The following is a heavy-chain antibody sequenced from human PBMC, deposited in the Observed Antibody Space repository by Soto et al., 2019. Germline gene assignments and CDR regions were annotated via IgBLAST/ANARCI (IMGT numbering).Heavy chain of an antibody. V-gene: IGHV3-30-3*01. CDR1: GFTFSNYG. CDR3: AREPSMCLRDIDY. D-gene: IGHD3-10*02. J-gene: IGHJ4*02. CDR2: ISYDGSNK. Sequence: PGGPLRLCRAAAGFTFSNYGRLWVRKAPSKGLEWVAVISYDGSNKYYADSVKGRFTISRDNSKNTLYLQMNSLRAEDTAVYYCAREPSMCLRDIDYWGQGTLVTVSS.